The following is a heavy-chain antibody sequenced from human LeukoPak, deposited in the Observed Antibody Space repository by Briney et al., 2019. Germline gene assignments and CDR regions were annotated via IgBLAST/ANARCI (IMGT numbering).Heavy chain of an antibody. D-gene: IGHD3-22*01. CDR3: ARPRYYDSSGPYYFDY. Sequence: GGSLRLSCAASGFTFSSYSMNWVRQAPGKGLEWVSSISSSSSYIYYADSVKGRFTISRDNAKNSLYLQMNSLRAEDTAVYYCARPRYYDSSGPYYFDYWGQGTLVTVSS. J-gene: IGHJ4*02. V-gene: IGHV3-21*01. CDR2: ISSSSSYI. CDR1: GFTFSSYS.